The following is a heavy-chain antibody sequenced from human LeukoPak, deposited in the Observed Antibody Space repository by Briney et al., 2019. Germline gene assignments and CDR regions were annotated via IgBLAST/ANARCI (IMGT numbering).Heavy chain of an antibody. CDR1: GASISSADVF. J-gene: IGHJ4*02. CDR2: PRYSGST. CDR3: ARAYCSGNSCYGIDY. V-gene: IGHV4-30-4*08. Sequence: PLSLTCTVSGASISSADVFWSWIRQPPGKGPGWIGYPRYSGSTYYNPSLRSRLTISADTSKNEFSLRLSSVTAADAAVYYCARAYCSGNSCYGIDYWGQGTLVTVSS. D-gene: IGHD3-22*01.